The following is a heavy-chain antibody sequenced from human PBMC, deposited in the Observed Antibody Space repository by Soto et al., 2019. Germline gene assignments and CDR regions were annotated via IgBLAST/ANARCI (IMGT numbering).Heavy chain of an antibody. Sequence: EVQVVESGGGLVQPGGSLRLSCVASGFTSSNYWMNWVRQAPGKGLEWVANIKQDGSEKNYVDSVKGRFTISRDNAKNSLYLQMNSPRAEDTAVYYCAGSTSSWGVWGKGTTVTVSS. V-gene: IGHV3-7*01. CDR2: IKQDGSEK. CDR1: GFTSSNYW. CDR3: AGSTSSWGV. D-gene: IGHD6-13*01. J-gene: IGHJ6*04.